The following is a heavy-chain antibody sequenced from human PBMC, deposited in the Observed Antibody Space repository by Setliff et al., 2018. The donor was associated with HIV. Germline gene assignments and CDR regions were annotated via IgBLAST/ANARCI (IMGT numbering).Heavy chain of an antibody. V-gene: IGHV4-4*07. CDR1: GGSVTTYY. D-gene: IGHD3-22*01. Sequence: SETLSLTCTVSGGSVTTYYWSWIRQSPARGLEWIGNIFPRGSTNYNPSLKSRVTLSLDTLKNQFSLNVDSVTAADTAVYYCVREAKVIVTTERAFDMWDQGTLVTVSS. J-gene: IGHJ3*02. CDR3: VREAKVIVTTERAFDM. CDR2: IFPRGST.